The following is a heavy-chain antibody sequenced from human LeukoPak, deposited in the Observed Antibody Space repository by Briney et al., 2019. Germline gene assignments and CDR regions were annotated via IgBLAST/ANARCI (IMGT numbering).Heavy chain of an antibody. V-gene: IGHV4-34*01. Sequence: SETLSLTCAVYGGSFSGYYWSWIRQPPGKGLEWIGEINHSGSTNYNPSLKSRVTISVDTSKNQFSLKLSSVTAADTAVYYCARAAITMVRGFRWLDPWGQGTLVTVSS. CDR1: GGSFSGYY. CDR2: INHSGST. D-gene: IGHD3-10*01. J-gene: IGHJ5*02. CDR3: ARAAITMVRGFRWLDP.